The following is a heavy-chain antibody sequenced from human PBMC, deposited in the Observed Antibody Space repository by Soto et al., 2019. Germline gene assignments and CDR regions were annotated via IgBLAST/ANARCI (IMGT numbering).Heavy chain of an antibody. CDR2: LYNTGST. D-gene: IGHD1-26*01. Sequence: SETLSLTCTVSGASISRYYWSWIRQSPGKGLEWIGYLYNTGSTIYNPSLKSRVTISVDRSKNQFSLKLSSVTSADTAVYYCASSRGSPVPLDYWGQGTLVTVSS. CDR3: ASSRGSPVPLDY. CDR1: GASISRYY. V-gene: IGHV4-59*12. J-gene: IGHJ4*02.